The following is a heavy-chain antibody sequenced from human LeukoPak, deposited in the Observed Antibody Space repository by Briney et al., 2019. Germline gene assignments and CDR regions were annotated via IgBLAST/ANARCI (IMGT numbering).Heavy chain of an antibody. J-gene: IGHJ4*02. D-gene: IGHD2-21*02. CDR3: AKEYREVVTASDY. V-gene: IGHV3-30*02. CDR2: IRYDGSNK. Sequence: PGGSLRLSCAASGFTFSSYGMHWVRQAPGKGLEWVAFIRYDGSNKYYADPVKGRFTISRDNSKNTLYLQMNSLRAEDTAVYYCAKEYREVVTASDYWGQGTLVTVSS. CDR1: GFTFSSYG.